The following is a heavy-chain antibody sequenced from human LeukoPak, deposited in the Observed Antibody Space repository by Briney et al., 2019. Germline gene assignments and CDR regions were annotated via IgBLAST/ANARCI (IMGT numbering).Heavy chain of an antibody. J-gene: IGHJ4*02. CDR3: ARRPHSGWYDY. CDR1: GGSFSGYY. V-gene: IGHV4-34*01. Sequence: SETLSLTCAVYGGSFSGYYWSWIRQPPGKGLEWIGEINHSGSTNYNPSLKSRVTISVDTSKNQFSLKLSSVTAADTAAYYCARRPHSGWYDYWGQGTLVTVSS. D-gene: IGHD6-19*01. CDR2: INHSGST.